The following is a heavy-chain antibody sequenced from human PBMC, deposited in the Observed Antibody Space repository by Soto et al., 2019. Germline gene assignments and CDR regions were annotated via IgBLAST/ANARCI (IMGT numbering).Heavy chain of an antibody. Sequence: GGSLKLSCAASGFTFSSYSMNWVRQAPGRGLEWVAAISGTSDYIYYADSVKGRFTISRDNAKTSLYIQMNSLRAEDTAVYYCARDHRYCSGSSCRPYYYYYGMDVWGQGTTVTVSS. CDR2: ISGTSDYI. CDR3: ARDHRYCSGSSCRPYYYYYGMDV. CDR1: GFTFSSYS. V-gene: IGHV3-21*01. D-gene: IGHD2-15*01. J-gene: IGHJ6*02.